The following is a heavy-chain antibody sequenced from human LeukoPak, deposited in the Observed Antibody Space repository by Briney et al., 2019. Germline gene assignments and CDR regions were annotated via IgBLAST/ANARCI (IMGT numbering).Heavy chain of an antibody. J-gene: IGHJ4*02. Sequence: ASVKVSCKASGYTFTGYYMHWVQPAPGQGLEWMGWINPNSGGTNYAQKFQGRVTMTRDTSISTAYMELSRLRSDDTAVYYCARSSSGSYPDYWGQGTLVTVSS. CDR1: GYTFTGYY. CDR3: ARSSSGSYPDY. D-gene: IGHD1-26*01. CDR2: INPNSGGT. V-gene: IGHV1-2*02.